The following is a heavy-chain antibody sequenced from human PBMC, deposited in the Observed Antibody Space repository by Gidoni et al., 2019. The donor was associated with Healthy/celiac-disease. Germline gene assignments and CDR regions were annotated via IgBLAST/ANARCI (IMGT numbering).Heavy chain of an antibody. Sequence: EVQLVESGGGLVKPGVSLSLSCSASGFPFSSYSMNWVRQSPAKGLEWVSYISRSSSSIYYADTVKGRLTISRDKAKNSRNVQMNSLRAEDTAGYYCARGNVDTAMFYYYMDVWGKGTTVTVSS. V-gene: IGHV3-21*01. CDR1: GFPFSSYS. J-gene: IGHJ6*03. D-gene: IGHD5-18*01. CDR3: ARGNVDTAMFYYYMDV. CDR2: ISRSSSSI.